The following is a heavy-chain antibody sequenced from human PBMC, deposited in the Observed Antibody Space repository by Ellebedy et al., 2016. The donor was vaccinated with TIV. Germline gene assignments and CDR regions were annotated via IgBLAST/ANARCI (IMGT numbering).Heavy chain of an antibody. CDR2: VYPYNGDT. D-gene: IGHD2-2*01. Sequence: ASVKVSCKTSGYTFTAFHIHWVRQAPGQGLEWMGWVYPYNGDTNYAQKFQGRVTMTSDTSTNTGYMELSSLRSDDTAVYYCAALPYISRSSAYWGQGTLVTVSS. CDR3: AALPYISRSSAY. CDR1: GYTFTAFH. V-gene: IGHV1-2*02. J-gene: IGHJ4*02.